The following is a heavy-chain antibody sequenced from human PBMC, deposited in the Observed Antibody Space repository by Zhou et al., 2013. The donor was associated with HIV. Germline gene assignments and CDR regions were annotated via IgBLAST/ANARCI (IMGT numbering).Heavy chain of an antibody. CDR2: INPNSGGT. V-gene: IGHV1-2*02. CDR1: GGSFSSFV. D-gene: IGHD7-27*01. CDR3: ATESYTGDSDY. J-gene: IGHJ4*02. Sequence: QVQLVQSGAEVKKPGSSVKVSCKASGGSFSSFVINWVRQAPGQGLEWMGWINPNSGGTNFAQNFQGRVTMTRDTSISTAYMELSRLRSDDTAVYYCATESYTGDSDYWGQGTLVTVYS.